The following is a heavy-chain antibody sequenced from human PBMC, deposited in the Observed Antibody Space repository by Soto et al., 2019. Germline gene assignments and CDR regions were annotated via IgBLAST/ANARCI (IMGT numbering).Heavy chain of an antibody. CDR2: INHSGST. Sequence: SETLSLTCAVYGGSFIGYYGSWIRQPPGKGLEWIGEINHSGSTNYNPSLKSRVTISVDTSKNQFSLKLSSVTAADTAVYYCAKVFGFGGMDVWGQGTTVTVSS. CDR1: GGSFIGYY. J-gene: IGHJ6*02. CDR3: AKVFGFGGMDV. D-gene: IGHD3-10*01. V-gene: IGHV4-34*01.